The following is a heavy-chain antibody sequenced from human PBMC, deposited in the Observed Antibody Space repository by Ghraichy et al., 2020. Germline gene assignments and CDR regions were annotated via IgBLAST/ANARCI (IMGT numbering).Heavy chain of an antibody. Sequence: ASVKVSCKASGYSFSSYGISWVRQAPGQGLEWMGWIIAYNGNTKYAQKVQGRVTITTYTSTSTAYMELRSLRSDDTAVYYCAREWRVQGKMDVWGQGTTVTVSS. CDR1: GYSFSSYG. J-gene: IGHJ6*02. CDR3: AREWRVQGKMDV. CDR2: IIAYNGNT. V-gene: IGHV1-18*04. D-gene: IGHD6-19*01.